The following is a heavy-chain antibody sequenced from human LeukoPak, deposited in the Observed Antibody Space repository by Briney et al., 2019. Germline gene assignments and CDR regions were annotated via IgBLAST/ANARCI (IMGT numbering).Heavy chain of an antibody. CDR1: GGSISSYY. D-gene: IGHD4-17*01. V-gene: IGHV4-59*01. CDR3: AREVDGDYVGFDY. Sequence: SETLSLTCTVSGGSISSYYWSWIRQPPGKGLEWIGYIYYSGSTNYNPSLKSRVTISVDTSKNQFSLQLSSVTAADTAVYYCAREVDGDYVGFDYWGQGTLVTVSS. J-gene: IGHJ4*02. CDR2: IYYSGST.